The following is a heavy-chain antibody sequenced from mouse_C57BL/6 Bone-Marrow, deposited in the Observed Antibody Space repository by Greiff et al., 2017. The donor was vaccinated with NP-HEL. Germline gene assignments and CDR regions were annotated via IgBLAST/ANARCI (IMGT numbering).Heavy chain of an antibody. Sequence: VQLVESGAELVKPGASVKISCKASGYAFSSYWMNWVKQRPGKGLEWIGQIYPGDGDTNYNGKFKGKATLTADKSSSTAYMQLSGLTSEDSAVYFCARYHYGSPMDYWGQGTSVTVSS. V-gene: IGHV1-80*01. CDR2: IYPGDGDT. CDR3: ARYHYGSPMDY. CDR1: GYAFSSYW. D-gene: IGHD1-1*01. J-gene: IGHJ4*01.